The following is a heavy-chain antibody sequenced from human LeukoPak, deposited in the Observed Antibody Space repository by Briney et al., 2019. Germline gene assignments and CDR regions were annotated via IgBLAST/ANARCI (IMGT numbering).Heavy chain of an antibody. J-gene: IGHJ5*01. V-gene: IGHV5-51*01. CDR1: GYSFTNYW. CDR2: IYPGDSNT. D-gene: IGHD2-15*01. CDR3: ATSLACSGGACYPNWFDS. Sequence: GESLKISCKASGYSFTNYWIGWVRQMPGEGPEWMGLIYPGDSNTRYSPSFQGQVTMSADKSITTAYLQWSSLKASDTAMYFCATSLACSGGACYPNWFDSWGQGTLVTVSS.